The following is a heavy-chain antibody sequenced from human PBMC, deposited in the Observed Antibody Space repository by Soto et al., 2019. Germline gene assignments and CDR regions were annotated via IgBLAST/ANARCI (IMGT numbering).Heavy chain of an antibody. CDR2: IGTAGDT. CDR3: ARVAAGTFEY. CDR1: GFYFNNYG. Sequence: PGGSLRLSCAVSGFYFNNYGINWVRQATGKGLEWVSAIGTAGDTYYPGSVKGRFTISRENAKNSLYLQMNSLRAGDTAVYYCARVAAGTFEYWGQGTLVTAPQ. D-gene: IGHD6-13*01. V-gene: IGHV3-13*01. J-gene: IGHJ4*02.